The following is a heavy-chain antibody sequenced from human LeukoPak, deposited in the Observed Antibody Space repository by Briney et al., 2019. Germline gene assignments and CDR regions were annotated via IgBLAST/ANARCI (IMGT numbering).Heavy chain of an antibody. CDR1: GFTFDDYA. CDR2: ISWNSGSI. CDR3: AKDMVSGKYYYYYGMDV. J-gene: IGHJ6*02. D-gene: IGHD2-21*02. Sequence: GGSLRLSCAASGFTFDDYAMHWVRQAPGKGLEWVSGISWNSGSIGYADSVKGRFTISRDNAKNSLYLQMNSRRAEDTALYYCAKDMVSGKYYYYYGMDVWGQGTTVTVSS. V-gene: IGHV3-9*01.